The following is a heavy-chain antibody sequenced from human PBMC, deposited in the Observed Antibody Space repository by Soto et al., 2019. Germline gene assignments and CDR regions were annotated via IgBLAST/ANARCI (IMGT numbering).Heavy chain of an antibody. J-gene: IGHJ5*02. V-gene: IGHV1-24*01. Sequence: ASVKVSCKVSGYTLTELSMHWVRQAPGKGLEWMGGFDPEDGETIYAQKFQGRVTMTEDTSTDTAYMELSSLRSEDTAVYYCARARYCSSTSCYASNWFDPWGQGTLVTSPQ. CDR2: FDPEDGET. D-gene: IGHD2-2*01. CDR3: ARARYCSSTSCYASNWFDP. CDR1: GYTLTELS.